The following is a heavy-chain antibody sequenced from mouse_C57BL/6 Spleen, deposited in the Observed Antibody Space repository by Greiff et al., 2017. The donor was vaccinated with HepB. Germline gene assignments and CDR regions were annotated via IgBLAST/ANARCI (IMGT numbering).Heavy chain of an antibody. CDR3: ARYPPYYYGSSYGYFDY. CDR2: IDPSDSET. J-gene: IGHJ2*01. D-gene: IGHD1-1*01. V-gene: IGHV1-52*01. CDR1: GYTFTSYW. Sequence: VQLQQPGAELVRPGSSVKLSCKASGYTFTSYWMHWVKQRPIQGLEWIGNIDPSDSETHYNQKFKDKATLTVDKSSSTAYMQLSSLTSEDSAVYYCARYPPYYYGSSYGYFDYWGQGTTLTVSS.